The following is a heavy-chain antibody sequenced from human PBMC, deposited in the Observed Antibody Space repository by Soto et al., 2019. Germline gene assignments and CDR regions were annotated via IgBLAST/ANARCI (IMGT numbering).Heavy chain of an antibody. J-gene: IGHJ6*03. CDR3: ASNRYCSGGSCYGRGYYYYYMDV. CDR2: INAGNGNT. D-gene: IGHD2-15*01. CDR1: GYTFTSYA. V-gene: IGHV1-3*01. Sequence: ASVKVSCKASGYTFTSYAMHWVRQAPGQRLEWMGWINAGNGNTKYSQKFQGRVTITRDTSASTAYMELSSLRSEDTAVYYCASNRYCSGGSCYGRGYYYYYMDVWGKGTTVPVSS.